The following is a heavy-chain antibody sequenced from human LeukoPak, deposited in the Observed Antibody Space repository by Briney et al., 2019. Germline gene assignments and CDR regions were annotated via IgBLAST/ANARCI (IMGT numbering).Heavy chain of an antibody. Sequence: SGTLSLTCAVSGGSISSSNWWSWVRQPPGKGLEWIGEIYHSGSTNYNPSLESRVTISVDKSKNQFSLKLSSVTAADTAVYYCARGEDSGYFDYWGQGTLVTVSS. V-gene: IGHV4-4*02. D-gene: IGHD1-26*01. CDR3: ARGEDSGYFDY. J-gene: IGHJ4*02. CDR1: GGSISSSNW. CDR2: IYHSGST.